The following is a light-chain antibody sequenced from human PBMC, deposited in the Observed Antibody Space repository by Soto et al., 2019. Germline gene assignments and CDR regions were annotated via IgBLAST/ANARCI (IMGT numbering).Light chain of an antibody. CDR3: AAWDDSLNGLV. V-gene: IGLV1-44*01. CDR1: RSNIGINA. J-gene: IGLJ2*01. CDR2: DNN. Sequence: QSVLTQPPSVSGTPGQRVSISCSGSRSNIGINAVDWYHQLPGTAPKVLIYDNNQRHSGVPDRFSGSRSGTSAALAINGLQSDDEAHYYYAAWDDSLNGLVFGGGTKLTVL.